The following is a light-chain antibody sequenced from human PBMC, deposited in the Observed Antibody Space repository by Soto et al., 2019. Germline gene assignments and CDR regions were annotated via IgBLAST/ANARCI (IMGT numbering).Light chain of an antibody. J-gene: IGKJ1*01. V-gene: IGKV1-5*03. Sequence: DIQMTQSPSTLSASVGDRVTITCRASQSISSWLAWYQQKPGKAPKLLIYNASSLASGVPSRFSGSGSGTEFTLTISSLQPDDFATYYCQQYNSYPLTFGQGNKVEIK. CDR3: QQYNSYPLT. CDR1: QSISSW. CDR2: NAS.